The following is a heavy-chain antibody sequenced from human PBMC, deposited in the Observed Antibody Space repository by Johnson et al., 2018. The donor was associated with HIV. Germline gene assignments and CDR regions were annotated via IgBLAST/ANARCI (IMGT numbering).Heavy chain of an antibody. V-gene: IGHV3-30*04. Sequence: QVLLVESGGGVVQPGRSLRLSCAASGFTFSSYAMHWVRQAPGKGLEWVAVISYAGSNKYYADSVNGRFTISRDNSKNTLYLQMNNLKTEDTAGYYCTTGPVGATKGGGAFDIWGQGTMVTVSS. CDR1: GFTFSSYA. CDR3: TTGPVGATKGGGAFDI. D-gene: IGHD1-26*01. J-gene: IGHJ3*02. CDR2: ISYAGSNK.